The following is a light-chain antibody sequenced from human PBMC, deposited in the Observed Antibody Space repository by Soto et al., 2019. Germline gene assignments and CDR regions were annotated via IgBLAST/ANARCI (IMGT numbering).Light chain of an antibody. J-gene: IGKJ5*01. CDR1: QTLGTN. Sequence: DIVMTQSPATLSVSPGERATLSCRASQTLGTNLAWYQQKPGQAPRLLIYGAFNRATGIPPRFSGSGSGTDFTLTISSLEPEDSAVYYCQQRHMWPITFGQGTRLEIK. CDR3: QQRHMWPIT. CDR2: GAF. V-gene: IGKV3-11*01.